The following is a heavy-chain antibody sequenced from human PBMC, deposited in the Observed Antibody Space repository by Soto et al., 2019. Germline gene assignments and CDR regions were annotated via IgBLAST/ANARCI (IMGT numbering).Heavy chain of an antibody. J-gene: IGHJ4*02. CDR1: GFTFSSYA. D-gene: IGHD1-7*01. CDR2: IWYDGSNK. CDR3: ATSRNWNYLNPMRY. V-gene: IGHV3-33*08. Sequence: QVQLVESGGGVVQPGRSLRLSCAASGFTFSSYAMHWVRQAPGKGLEWVAVIWYDGSNKYYADSVKGRFTISRDNSKNTLYLQMNSLRAEDTAVYYCATSRNWNYLNPMRYWGQGTLVTVSS.